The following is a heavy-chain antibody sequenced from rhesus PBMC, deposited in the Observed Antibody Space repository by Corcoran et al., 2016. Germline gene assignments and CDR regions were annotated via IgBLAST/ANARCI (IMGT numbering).Heavy chain of an antibody. CDR3: ARSYSGSYSVIDY. CDR2: ISGSSGST. J-gene: IGHJ4*01. Sequence: QVQLQESGPGLVKPSETRSLTCAVSGGSVSSSNWWSWIRQTPGKGLVWIEFISGSSGSTYYNPSLKSPVTISTDTAKNQFSLKRSSVTAADTAVYYCARSYSGSYSVIDYWGQGVLVTVSS. D-gene: IGHD3-16*01. V-gene: IGHV4-65*01. CDR1: GGSVSSSNW.